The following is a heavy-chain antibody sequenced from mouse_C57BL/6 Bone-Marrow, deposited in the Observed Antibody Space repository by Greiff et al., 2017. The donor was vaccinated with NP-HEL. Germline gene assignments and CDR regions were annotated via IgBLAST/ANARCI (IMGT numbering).Heavy chain of an antibody. D-gene: IGHD1-1*01. V-gene: IGHV1-62-2*01. Sequence: VQLQQSGAELVKPGASVKLSCKASGYTFTEYTIHWVKQRSGQGLEWIGWVYPGSGSIKYNEKFKDKATLTADKSSSTVYMELSRLTSEDSAVYFCARHEEGSYDGYWYFDVWGTGTTVTVSS. CDR2: VYPGSGSI. CDR3: ARHEEGSYDGYWYFDV. J-gene: IGHJ1*03. CDR1: GYTFTEYT.